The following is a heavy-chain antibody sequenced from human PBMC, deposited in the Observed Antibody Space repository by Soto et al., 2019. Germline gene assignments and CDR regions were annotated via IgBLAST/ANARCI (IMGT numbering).Heavy chain of an antibody. CDR1: CVSCIGYC. J-gene: IGHJ4*02. Sequence: LVIQRDTNGVECVSCIGYCWSWIRQPPGKGLEWIGEINHSGSTNYNPSLKSRVTISVDTSKTQFSLTLNSVTAADTAVYYCAREFAYWGQGILVTVSS. CDR2: INHSGST. CDR3: AREFAY. V-gene: IGHV4-34*01.